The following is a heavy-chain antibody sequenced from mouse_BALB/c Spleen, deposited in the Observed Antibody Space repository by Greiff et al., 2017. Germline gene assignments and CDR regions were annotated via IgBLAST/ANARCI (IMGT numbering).Heavy chain of an antibody. CDR1: GYTFTDYE. CDR3: TRPTMITLFAY. CDR2: IDPETGGT. J-gene: IGHJ3*01. Sequence: QVQLQQSGAELVRPGASVTLSCKASGYTFTDYEMHWVKQTPVHGLEWIGAIDPETGGTDYNQKFKSKATLTSDKSSSTAYMELRSLTSEDSAVYYCTRPTMITLFAYWGQGTLVTVSA. V-gene: IGHV1-15*01. D-gene: IGHD2-4*01.